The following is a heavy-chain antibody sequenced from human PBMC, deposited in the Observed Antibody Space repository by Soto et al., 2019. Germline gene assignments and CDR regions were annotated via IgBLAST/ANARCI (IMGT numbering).Heavy chain of an antibody. J-gene: IGHJ5*02. CDR1: GGSFSGYY. V-gene: IGHV4-34*01. Sequence: SETLSLTCAVYGGSFSGYYWSWIRQPPGKGLEWIGEINHSGSTNYNPSLKSRVTISVDTSKNQFSLKLSSVTAADTAAYYCARGSVTRMYWFDPWGQGTLVTVSS. CDR3: ARGSVTRMYWFDP. D-gene: IGHD5-18*01. CDR2: INHSGST.